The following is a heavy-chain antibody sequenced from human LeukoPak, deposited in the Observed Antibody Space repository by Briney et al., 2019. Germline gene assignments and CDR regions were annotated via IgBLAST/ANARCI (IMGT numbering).Heavy chain of an antibody. CDR1: GFTFSSHA. CDR2: ISGSGGST. D-gene: IGHD3-22*01. V-gene: IGHV3-23*01. J-gene: IGHJ6*02. CDR3: AKGGEDYDTIGYYPAYYYYPMDV. Sequence: QPGGSLRLSCAASGFTFSSHAMTWVRQPPGKGLEWVSGISGSGGSTYYADSVKGRFSISRDRFKNTLYLQMNSLRAEDTAVYFCAKGGEDYDTIGYYPAYYYYPMDVWGQGTTVTASS.